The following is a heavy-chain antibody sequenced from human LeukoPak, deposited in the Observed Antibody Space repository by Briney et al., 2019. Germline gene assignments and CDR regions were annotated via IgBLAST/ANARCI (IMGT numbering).Heavy chain of an antibody. D-gene: IGHD2-2*01. Sequence: PSQTLSLTCTVSGGSISSGDYYWSWIRQPPGKGLEWIGYIYYSGRTYYNPSLNSRVTISVDTSKNQFSLKLSSVTAADTAVYYCARMPPPPTAMDYYYYMDVWGKGTTVTVSS. V-gene: IGHV4-30-4*08. CDR3: ARMPPPPTAMDYYYYMDV. CDR1: GGSISSGDYY. J-gene: IGHJ6*03. CDR2: IYYSGRT.